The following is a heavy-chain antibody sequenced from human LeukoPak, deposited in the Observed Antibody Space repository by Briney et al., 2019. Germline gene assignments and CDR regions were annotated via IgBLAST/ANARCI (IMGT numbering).Heavy chain of an antibody. V-gene: IGHV3-33*01. J-gene: IGHJ4*02. D-gene: IGHD5-24*01. CDR2: IWYDGSNK. CDR1: GFTFNSYG. Sequence: GGSLRLSCAASGFTFNSYGMHWVRQAPGKGLEWVAVIWYDGSNKYYADSVKGRFTISRDNAKNTLYLQMNSLRAEDTAVYYCARVGGYNDFDYWGQGTLVTVSS. CDR3: ARVGGYNDFDY.